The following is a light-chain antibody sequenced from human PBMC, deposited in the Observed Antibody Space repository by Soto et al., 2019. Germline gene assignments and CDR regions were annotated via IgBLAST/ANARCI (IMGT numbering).Light chain of an antibody. J-gene: IGLJ1*01. CDR3: SSFTSRFTFV. Sequence: QSALTQPASVPGSPGQSIAISCTGTRSDVGAYNYVSWYQQHPGKAPKLMISEVTNRPSGVSDRFSGSKSGNTASLTISGLQAGDEADYYCSSFTSRFTFVFGTGTKVTVL. CDR2: EVT. CDR1: RSDVGAYNY. V-gene: IGLV2-14*01.